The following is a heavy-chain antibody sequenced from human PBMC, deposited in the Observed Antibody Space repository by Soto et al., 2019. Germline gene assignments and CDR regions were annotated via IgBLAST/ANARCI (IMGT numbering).Heavy chain of an antibody. J-gene: IGHJ4*02. D-gene: IGHD1-1*01. CDR2: ITSSGDST. V-gene: IGHV3-23*01. Sequence: EVQLLESGGGLVQPGGSLRLSCAASGFPFRNFAMSWVRQAPGKGLEWVSVITSSGDSTYFADSVRGRFTISRDNSKNTLYLQLKSLRAEDQAKYYRTTGTIIAGDYWGQGTLGPVSS. CDR1: GFPFRNFA. CDR3: TTGTIIAGDY.